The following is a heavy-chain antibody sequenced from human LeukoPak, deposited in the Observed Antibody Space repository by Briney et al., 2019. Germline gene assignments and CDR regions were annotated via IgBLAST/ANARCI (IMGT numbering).Heavy chain of an antibody. CDR1: GFSFNNYW. CDR3: ARDGQQLGF. Sequence: PGGSLRLSCAVSGFSFNNYWMSWVRQAPGKGLEWVANIKQDGSEKYYVDSVKGRFTISRDDAKNSLYLQMNSLRAEDTAVYYCARDGQQLGFWGQGTLVTVSS. CDR2: IKQDGSEK. V-gene: IGHV3-7*04. D-gene: IGHD6-13*01. J-gene: IGHJ4*02.